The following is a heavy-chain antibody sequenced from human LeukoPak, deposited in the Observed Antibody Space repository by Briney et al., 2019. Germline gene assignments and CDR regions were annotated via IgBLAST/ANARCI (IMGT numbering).Heavy chain of an antibody. Sequence: GGSLRLSCAASGLTFSSYAMHWVRQAPGKGLEWVAVISYDGSNKYYADSVKGRFTISRDNSKNTLYLQMNSLRAEDTAVYYCARENYDSSGYRFDPWGQGTLVTVSS. D-gene: IGHD3-22*01. CDR3: ARENYDSSGYRFDP. CDR2: ISYDGSNK. J-gene: IGHJ5*02. CDR1: GLTFSSYA. V-gene: IGHV3-30-3*01.